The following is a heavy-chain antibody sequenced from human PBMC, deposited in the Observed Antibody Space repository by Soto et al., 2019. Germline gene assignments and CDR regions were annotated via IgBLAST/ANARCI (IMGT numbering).Heavy chain of an antibody. V-gene: IGHV1-2*04. CDR1: GYTFTGYY. D-gene: IGHD1-26*01. CDR2: INPNSGGT. CDR3: ARGPLAAVLRQGRTSGAQIAFDI. Sequence: GASVKVSCKASGYTFTGYYMHWERQAPGQGLESMGWINPNSGGTNYAQKFQGWVTMTRDTSISTAYMELSRLRSDDTAVYYCARGPLAAVLRQGRTSGAQIAFDIWGQGTMVTVSS. J-gene: IGHJ3*02.